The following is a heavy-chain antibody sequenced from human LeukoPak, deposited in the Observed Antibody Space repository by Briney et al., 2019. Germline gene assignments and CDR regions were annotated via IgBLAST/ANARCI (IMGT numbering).Heavy chain of an antibody. CDR2: IYSGDST. D-gene: IGHD3-9*01. V-gene: IGHV3-66*01. CDR1: GFTVINNY. J-gene: IGHJ6*02. Sequence: PGGALRLSCAASGFTVINNYMSWVRQAPGKGLEWVSFIYSGDSTYYADSVKGRFTISRDSSKNTVHLQMNSLRAEDTAVYYCARDGGSGNSTGYNGYYYYGMDVWGQGTTVTVSS. CDR3: ARDGGSGNSTGYNGYYYYGMDV.